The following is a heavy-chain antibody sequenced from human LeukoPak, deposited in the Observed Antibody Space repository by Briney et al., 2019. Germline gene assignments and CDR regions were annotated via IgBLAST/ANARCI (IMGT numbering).Heavy chain of an antibody. CDR3: ANVVGSTHY. V-gene: IGHV3-30*18. CDR2: ISYDGSNK. CDR1: GFTFSSYG. J-gene: IGHJ4*02. Sequence: PGGSLRLSCAASGFTFSSYGMHWVRQAPGKGLERVAVISYDGSNKYYADSVKGRFTISRDNSKNTLYLQMNSLRAEDTAVYYCANVVGSTHYWGQGTLVTVSS. D-gene: IGHD3-10*01.